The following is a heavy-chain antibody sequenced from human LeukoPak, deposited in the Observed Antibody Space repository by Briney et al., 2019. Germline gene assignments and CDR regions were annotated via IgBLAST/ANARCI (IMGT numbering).Heavy chain of an antibody. V-gene: IGHV4-61*02. D-gene: IGHD3-16*01. CDR1: GGSLSSGSYY. CDR3: ARTGNWGAFDI. Sequence: PSETLSLTCTVSGGSLSSGSYYWSWIRQPAGKGREWIGRIYTSGSTNYNPSLKSRVTISVDTSKNQFSLKLSSVTAADTAVYYCARTGNWGAFDIWGQGTMVTVSS. J-gene: IGHJ3*02. CDR2: IYTSGST.